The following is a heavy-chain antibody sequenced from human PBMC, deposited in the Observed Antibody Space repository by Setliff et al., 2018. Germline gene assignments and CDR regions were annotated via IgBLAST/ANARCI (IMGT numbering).Heavy chain of an antibody. CDR2: INPKTGGT. Sequence: ASVKVSCKASGYTFVGYYLHWVRQAPGQGLEWMGWINPKTGGTNYAQKFQGRVTMTRDASINTAFMHLSSLKSDDTAVYYCAREPYDYIWGSYRSPYFDHWGQGALVTVSS. D-gene: IGHD3-16*02. J-gene: IGHJ4*02. CDR1: GYTFVGYY. V-gene: IGHV1-2*02. CDR3: AREPYDYIWGSYRSPYFDH.